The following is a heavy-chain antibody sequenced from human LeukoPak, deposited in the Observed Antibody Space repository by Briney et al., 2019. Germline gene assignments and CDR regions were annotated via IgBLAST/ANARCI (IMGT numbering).Heavy chain of an antibody. CDR3: ARDVRGNYDNWNDGNWFDP. V-gene: IGHV1-2*02. CDR1: GYTFTGYY. Sequence: GASVKVSCKASGYTFTGYYMHWVRQAPGQGPEWMGWINPNSGGTNYAQKFQGRVTMTRDTSISTAYMELSRLRSDDTAVYYCARDVRGNYDNWNDGNWFDPWGQGTLVTVSS. CDR2: INPNSGGT. J-gene: IGHJ5*02. D-gene: IGHD1-1*01.